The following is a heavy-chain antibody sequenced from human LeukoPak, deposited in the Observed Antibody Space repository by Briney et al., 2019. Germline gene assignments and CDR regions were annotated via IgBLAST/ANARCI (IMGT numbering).Heavy chain of an antibody. CDR3: VRGSGWYFY. Sequence: SETLSLTCTVSGGSISSSSYYWGWIRQPPGKGLEWIGSIYYSGSTYYNPSLKSRVTISVDASKNHFSLKLNSVTAADTAVYYCVRGSGWYFYWGQGTLVTVSS. CDR2: IYYSGST. CDR1: GGSISSSSYY. D-gene: IGHD6-19*01. V-gene: IGHV4-39*07. J-gene: IGHJ4*02.